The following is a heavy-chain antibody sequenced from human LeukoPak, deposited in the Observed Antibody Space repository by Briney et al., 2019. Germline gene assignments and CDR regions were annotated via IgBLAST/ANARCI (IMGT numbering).Heavy chain of an antibody. CDR3: ASGWSFDY. D-gene: IGHD2-8*02. Sequence: SETLSLTCAVYGGSFSGYYWSWIRQPPGKGLEWIGEINHSGSTNYNPSLKSRVTISVDTSKNQLSLKLSPVTAADTAVYYCASGWSFDYWGQGTLVTVSS. V-gene: IGHV4-34*01. CDR2: INHSGST. CDR1: GGSFSGYY. J-gene: IGHJ4*02.